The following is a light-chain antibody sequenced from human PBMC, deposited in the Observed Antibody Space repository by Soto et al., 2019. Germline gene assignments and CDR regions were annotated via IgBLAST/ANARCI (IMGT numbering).Light chain of an antibody. CDR1: GNDVGAYNY. V-gene: IGLV2-11*01. CDR2: GVV. CDR3: CSYAGGYTYL. J-gene: IGLJ1*01. Sequence: ALTQPRSVSGSPGQSVTISCTGTGNDVGAYNYVSWYQQHPGRPPKLLIYGVVRWPSGVPDRFSGSKSGNTASLTISGLQAEDEADYFCCSYAGGYTYLFGTGTKV.